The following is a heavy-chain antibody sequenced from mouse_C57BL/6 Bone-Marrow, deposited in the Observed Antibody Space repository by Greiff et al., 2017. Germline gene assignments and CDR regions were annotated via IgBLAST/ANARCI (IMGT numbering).Heavy chain of an antibody. Sequence: EVKLMESGGGLVKPGGSLKLSCAASGFTFSDYGMHWVRQAPEKGLEWVAYISSGSSTIYYADTVKGRFTISRDNAKNTLFLQMTSLRSEDTAMYYCARGRLLPYYAMDYWGQGTSVTVSS. D-gene: IGHD2-3*01. CDR2: ISSGSSTI. J-gene: IGHJ4*01. CDR3: ARGRLLPYYAMDY. CDR1: GFTFSDYG. V-gene: IGHV5-17*01.